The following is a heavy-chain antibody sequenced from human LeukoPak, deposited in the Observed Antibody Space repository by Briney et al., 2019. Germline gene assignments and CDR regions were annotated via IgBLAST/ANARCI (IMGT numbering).Heavy chain of an antibody. D-gene: IGHD1-26*01. J-gene: IGHJ6*03. Sequence: PSETLSLTCTVSGGSISSGSYYWSWIRQPAGKGLEWIGHIYTSGSTNYNPSLKSRATISVDTSKNQFSLKLSSVTAADTAVYYCARVRGSSGSYEYYHYMDVWGKGTTVTISS. CDR1: GGSISSGSYY. V-gene: IGHV4-61*09. CDR3: ARVRGSSGSYEYYHYMDV. CDR2: IYTSGST.